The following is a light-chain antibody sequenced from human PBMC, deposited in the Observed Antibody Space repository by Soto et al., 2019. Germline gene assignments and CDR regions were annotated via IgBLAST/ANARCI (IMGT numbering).Light chain of an antibody. J-gene: IGKJ4*01. V-gene: IGKV1-33*01. Sequence: IQISQSPSSLSATVRDSPPITCYASQDIRNNLNWYQQKPGQAPKVLIYGASNLVTGVPSRFSGSGSGTHFTFTISNLQPEDIATYYCQQFDSLLRATFGGGTKVDIK. CDR3: QQFDSLLRAT. CDR1: QDIRNN. CDR2: GAS.